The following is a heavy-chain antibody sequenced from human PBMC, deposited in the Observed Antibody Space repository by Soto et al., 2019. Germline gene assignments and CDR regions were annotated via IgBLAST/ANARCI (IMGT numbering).Heavy chain of an antibody. D-gene: IGHD6-6*01. CDR1: GGSISSGDYY. CDR2: IYYSGII. Sequence: SETLSLTCSVSGGSISSGDYYWSWIRHPPGKGLEWIAYIYYSGIIYYNPSLKSRVTMSRDTSKNQFFLNLDSVTAADTAVYYCAREVGEVDYSSSSDAFDIWGQGTMVTVSS. J-gene: IGHJ3*02. V-gene: IGHV4-30-4*01. CDR3: AREVGEVDYSSSSDAFDI.